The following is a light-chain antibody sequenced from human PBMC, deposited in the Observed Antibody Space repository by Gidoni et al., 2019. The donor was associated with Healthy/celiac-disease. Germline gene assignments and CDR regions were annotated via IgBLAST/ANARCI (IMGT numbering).Light chain of an antibody. J-gene: IGKJ4*01. CDR3: QQSYSTPLP. Sequence: DIQMTQSPSSLSASVGDRVTITCRASQSISSYLNWYQQKPGKAPKLLIYAASSLQSGVPSRFSGSGSGTDFTLTISSLQPEDFATYYCQQSYSTPLPFGGETKVEIK. CDR1: QSISSY. V-gene: IGKV1-39*01. CDR2: AAS.